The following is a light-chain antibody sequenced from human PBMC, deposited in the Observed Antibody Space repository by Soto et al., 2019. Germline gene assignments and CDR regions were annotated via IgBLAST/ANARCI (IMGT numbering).Light chain of an antibody. J-gene: IGKJ1*01. V-gene: IGKV1-5*03. Sequence: DIQMTQSPSTLSASVGDRVTITCRASQSISSRLAWYQQKPGKVPKLLIYKASSLENGLPSRFSGSASGTEFTLTISSLQHDDFATYYCQQYYSYSWTFGQGTKVEI. CDR1: QSISSR. CDR3: QQYYSYSWT. CDR2: KAS.